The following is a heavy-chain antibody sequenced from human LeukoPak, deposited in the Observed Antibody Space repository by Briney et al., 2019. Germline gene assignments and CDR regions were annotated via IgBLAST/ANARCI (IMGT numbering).Heavy chain of an antibody. J-gene: IGHJ3*02. D-gene: IGHD6-19*01. Sequence: GGSLRLSCAASGFTFSSYSMNWVRQAPGKGLEWVSSISTSSNYIYYADSVKGRFTISRDNAKNSLYLQMNSLRAEDTALYYCARGDDSSGWRGAAFDIWGQGTMVTVSS. CDR3: ARGDDSSGWRGAAFDI. CDR2: ISTSSNYI. CDR1: GFTFSSYS. V-gene: IGHV3-21*01.